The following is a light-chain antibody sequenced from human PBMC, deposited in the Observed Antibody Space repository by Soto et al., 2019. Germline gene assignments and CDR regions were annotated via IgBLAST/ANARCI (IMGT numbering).Light chain of an antibody. V-gene: IGLV1-44*01. CDR3: AAWDDSLNGFSWV. CDR2: SNN. J-gene: IGLJ3*02. CDR1: SSNIGSNT. Sequence: QSVLTQPPSASGTPGQRVTISCSGSSSNIGSNTVNWYQQLPGTAPKLLIYSNNQRPSGVPDRFSGSKSGTSASLAIRGLQSEDEADYYCAAWDDSLNGFSWVFGGGTKLTVL.